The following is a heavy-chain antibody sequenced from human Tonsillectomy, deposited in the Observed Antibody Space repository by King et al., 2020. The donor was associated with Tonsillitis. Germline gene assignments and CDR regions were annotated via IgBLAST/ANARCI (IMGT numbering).Heavy chain of an antibody. V-gene: IGHV4-59*01. CDR2: IYYSGST. CDR1: GGSISSYY. CDR3: ARNGYYYDSSGYYLDAFDI. Sequence: VQLQESGPGLVKPSETLSLTCTVSGGSISSYYWSWIRQPPGKGLEWIGYIYYSGSTNYNPSLKSRVTISVDTSKNQFSLKLSSVTAADTAVYYCARNGYYYDSSGYYLDAFDIWGQGKMVTVSS. J-gene: IGHJ3*02. D-gene: IGHD3-22*01.